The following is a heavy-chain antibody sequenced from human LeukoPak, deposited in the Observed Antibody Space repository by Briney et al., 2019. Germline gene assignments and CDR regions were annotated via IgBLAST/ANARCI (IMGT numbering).Heavy chain of an antibody. CDR2: INHSGST. CDR3: ATQHIVVVVAATLRWSNWFDP. V-gene: IGHV4-34*01. CDR1: GGSFSGYY. J-gene: IGHJ5*02. Sequence: PSETLSLTCAVYGGSFSGYYWSWIRQPPGKGLEWIGEINHSGSTNYNPSLKSRVTISVDTSKNQFSLKLSSMTAADTAVYYCATQHIVVVVAATLRWSNWFDPWGQGTLVTVSS. D-gene: IGHD2-15*01.